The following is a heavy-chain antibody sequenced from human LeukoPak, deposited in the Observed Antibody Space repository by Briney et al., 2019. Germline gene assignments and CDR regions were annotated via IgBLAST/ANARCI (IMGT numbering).Heavy chain of an antibody. CDR1: GGSFSGYY. V-gene: IGHV4-34*01. Sequence: PSQTLSLTCAVYGGSFSGYYWSWIRQPPGKGLEWIGEINHSGSTNYNPSLKSRVTISVDTSKNQFSLKLSSVTAADTAVYYCARVGPTTTFDYWGQGTLVTVSS. J-gene: IGHJ4*02. CDR3: ARVGPTTTFDY. D-gene: IGHD1-14*01. CDR2: INHSGST.